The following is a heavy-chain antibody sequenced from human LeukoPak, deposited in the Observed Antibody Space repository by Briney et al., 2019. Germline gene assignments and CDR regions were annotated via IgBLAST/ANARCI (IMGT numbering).Heavy chain of an antibody. CDR2: IIPIFGTA. CDR1: GGTFSSYA. Sequence: SVKVSCTASGGTFSSYAISWVRQAPGQGLEWMGGIIPIFGTANYAQKFQGRVTITADKSTSTAYMELSSLRSEDTAVYYCARAPYYDFWSGRPTFDYWGQGTLVTVSS. D-gene: IGHD3-3*01. CDR3: ARAPYYDFWSGRPTFDY. V-gene: IGHV1-69*06. J-gene: IGHJ4*02.